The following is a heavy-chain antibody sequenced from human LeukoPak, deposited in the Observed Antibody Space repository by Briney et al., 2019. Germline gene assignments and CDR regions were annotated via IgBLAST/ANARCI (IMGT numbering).Heavy chain of an antibody. CDR1: GGSISSSSYY. J-gene: IGHJ4*02. V-gene: IGHV4-39*01. D-gene: IGHD3-3*01. CDR2: IYYSGST. Sequence: PSETLSLTCAVSGGSISSSSYYWGWIRQPPGKGLEWIGSIYYSGSTYYNPSLKSRVTISVDTSKNQFSLKLSSVTAADTAVYYCASGVPRITIFGVVKAGEGFWGQGTLVTVSS. CDR3: ASGVPRITIFGVVKAGEGF.